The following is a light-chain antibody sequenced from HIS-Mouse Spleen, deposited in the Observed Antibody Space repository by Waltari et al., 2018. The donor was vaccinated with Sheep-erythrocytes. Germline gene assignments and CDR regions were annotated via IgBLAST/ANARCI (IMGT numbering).Light chain of an antibody. V-gene: IGKV3-11*01. Sequence: EIVLTQSPATLSLSPGVRATRSCRASQSVSSYLAWYQQKPGQAPRLLIYDASNRATGIPARFSGSGSGTDFTLTISSLEPEDFAVYYCQQRSNWPPLTFGGGTKVEIK. CDR2: DAS. CDR3: QQRSNWPPLT. CDR1: QSVSSY. J-gene: IGKJ4*01.